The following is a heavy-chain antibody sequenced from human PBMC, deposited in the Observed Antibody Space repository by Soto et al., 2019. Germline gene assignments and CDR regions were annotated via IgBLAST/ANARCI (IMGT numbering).Heavy chain of an antibody. Sequence: PGESLKISCKGSGYSFTSYCIGWVRQMPGKGLEWMGIIYPGDSDTRYSPSFQGQVTISADKSISTAYLQWSSLKASDTAMYYCARHLRYYDFRSAPDAFDIWGAGPMLTF. J-gene: IGHJ3*02. CDR3: ARHLRYYDFRSAPDAFDI. V-gene: IGHV5-51*01. CDR1: GYSFTSYC. D-gene: IGHD3-3*01. CDR2: IYPGDSDT.